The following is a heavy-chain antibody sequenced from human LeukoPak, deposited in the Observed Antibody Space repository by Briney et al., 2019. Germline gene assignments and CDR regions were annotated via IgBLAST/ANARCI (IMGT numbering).Heavy chain of an antibody. J-gene: IGHJ6*03. V-gene: IGHV4-39*07. CDR3: ARGFFPRVRLWYYYYYMDV. Sequence: PSETLSLTCTVSGGSISSSSYYWGWIRQPPGKGLEWIGSIYYSGSTYYNPSLKSRVTISVDTSKNQSSLKLSSVTAADTAVYYCARGFFPRVRLWYYYYYMDVWGKGTTVTVSS. CDR2: IYYSGST. CDR1: GGSISSSSYY. D-gene: IGHD3-16*01.